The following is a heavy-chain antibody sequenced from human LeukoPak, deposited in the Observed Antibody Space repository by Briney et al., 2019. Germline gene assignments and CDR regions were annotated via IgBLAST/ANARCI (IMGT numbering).Heavy chain of an antibody. Sequence: SGPTLVKPTQTLTLTCTFSGFSLNTSAVGVGWIRQPPGKALEWLALIYWDDNKRYSPSLKRRLTFTKDTSKSQVVLTMTNMDPVDTATYFCAHSKSRYSNTWGAFDYWGPGTPATVSS. D-gene: IGHD2-21*01. CDR3: AHSKSRYSNTWGAFDY. CDR2: IYWDDNK. CDR1: GFSLNTSAVG. J-gene: IGHJ4*02. V-gene: IGHV2-5*02.